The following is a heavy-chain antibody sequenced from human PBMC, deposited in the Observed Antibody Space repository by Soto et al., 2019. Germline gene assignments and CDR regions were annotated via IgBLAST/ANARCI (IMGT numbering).Heavy chain of an antibody. Sequence: SETLSLTCAVYGGSFSGYYCSWIRQPPGKGLEWIGEINHSGSTNYNPSLKSRVTISVDTSKNQFSLKLSSVTAADTPVSYCVRKMPTMIVVVIQNWFDPWGQGTLVTVS. D-gene: IGHD3-22*01. CDR3: VRKMPTMIVVVIQNWFDP. CDR1: GGSFSGYY. V-gene: IGHV4-34*01. J-gene: IGHJ5*02. CDR2: INHSGST.